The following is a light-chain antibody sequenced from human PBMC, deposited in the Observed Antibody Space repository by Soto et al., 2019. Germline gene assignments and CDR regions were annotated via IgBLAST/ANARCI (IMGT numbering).Light chain of an antibody. CDR3: CSYAGSYPFV. V-gene: IGLV2-11*01. CDR1: SSDVGGYNY. Sequence: QSALTQPRSVSGSPGQSGTISCTGTSSDVGGYNYVSWYQQHPGKAPKLMIYDVSKRPSGVPDRFSGSKSGNTASLTISGLQAEDEADYYCCSYAGSYPFVFGTGTQLTVL. CDR2: DVS. J-gene: IGLJ1*01.